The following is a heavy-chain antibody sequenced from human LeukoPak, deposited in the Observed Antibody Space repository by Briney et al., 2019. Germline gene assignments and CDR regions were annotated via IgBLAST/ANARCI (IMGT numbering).Heavy chain of an antibody. CDR3: ARAYSGYDPHFDY. V-gene: IGHV4-59*01. CDR1: GGSFSSYY. Sequence: SETLSLTCSVSGGSFSSYYWSWIRQPPGRGLEWIGYIYYTGSTNYNPSLKSRVTISVDTSKNQFSLKLSSVTAADTAVYYCARAYSGYDPHFDYWGQGTLVTVSS. J-gene: IGHJ4*02. D-gene: IGHD5-12*01. CDR2: IYYTGST.